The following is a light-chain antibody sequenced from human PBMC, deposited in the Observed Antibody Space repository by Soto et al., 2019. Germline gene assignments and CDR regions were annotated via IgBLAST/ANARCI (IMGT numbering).Light chain of an antibody. CDR2: SNN. J-gene: IGLJ2*01. CDR3: AAWDDSLSSVV. CDR1: SSNIGSNT. Sequence: QSVLTQPPSASGTPGQRVTLSCSGSSSNIGSNTVNWYQQLPGTAPKLLIYSNNQRPSGVPDRFSGSKSGTSASLSISGLQSEDEADYYCAAWDDSLSSVVFGGGTKLTVL. V-gene: IGLV1-44*01.